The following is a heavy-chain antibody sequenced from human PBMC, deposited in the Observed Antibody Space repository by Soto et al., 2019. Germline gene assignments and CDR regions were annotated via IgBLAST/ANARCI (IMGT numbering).Heavy chain of an antibody. D-gene: IGHD3-3*01. Sequence: TLSLTCSVSGGSISSGDYYWSWIRQPPGKGLEWIGYIYYSGSTYYKPSLKTRLTISLDTSKNQFSLKLSSVTAADTAVYYCARGRYDFWSGYPSPFYYFDYWGQGTLVTVS. CDR3: ARGRYDFWSGYPSPFYYFDY. J-gene: IGHJ4*02. CDR2: IYYSGST. V-gene: IGHV4-30-4*01. CDR1: GGSISSGDYY.